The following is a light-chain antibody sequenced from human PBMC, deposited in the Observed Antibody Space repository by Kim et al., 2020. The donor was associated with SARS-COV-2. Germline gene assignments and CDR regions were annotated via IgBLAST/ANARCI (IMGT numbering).Light chain of an antibody. Sequence: QSVLTQPPSVFGAPGQRVTISCTGSSSNIGAGYDVHWYQQFPGTAPKLLIYGSTNRPSGVPDRFSGSKSGTSASLAITGLQAEDEADYYCQSYDNSLSGYVFATGTKFTVL. CDR2: GST. V-gene: IGLV1-40*01. J-gene: IGLJ1*01. CDR1: SSNIGAGYD. CDR3: QSYDNSLSGYV.